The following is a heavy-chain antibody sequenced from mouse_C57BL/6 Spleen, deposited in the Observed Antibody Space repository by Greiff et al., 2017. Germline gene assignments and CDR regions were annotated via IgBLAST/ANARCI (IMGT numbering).Heavy chain of an antibody. CDR3: ARGIYYDYEGAYAMDS. CDR2: ISDGGSYT. Sequence: EVKLMESGGGLVKPGGSLKLSCAASGFTFSSYAMSWVRQTPEKRLEWVATISDGGSYTYYPDNVKGRFTISRDNAKNLLYLQMSHLKSEDTAMYYCARGIYYDYEGAYAMDSLGHGTSVTVSS. CDR1: GFTFSSYA. D-gene: IGHD2-4*01. J-gene: IGHJ4*01. V-gene: IGHV5-4*03.